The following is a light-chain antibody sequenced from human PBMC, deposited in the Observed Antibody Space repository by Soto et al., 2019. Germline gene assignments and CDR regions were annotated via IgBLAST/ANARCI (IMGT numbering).Light chain of an antibody. CDR2: AAS. J-gene: IGKJ5*01. CDR1: QSISSY. Sequence: DIQMTQSPSSLSASVGDRVTITCRASQSISSYLNWYQQKIGKAPKLLIFAASRLQSGVPSRFSGSGSGTDFTLTISSLQPEDFATYYCQQSYSGLTFGQGTRLEIK. V-gene: IGKV1-39*01. CDR3: QQSYSGLT.